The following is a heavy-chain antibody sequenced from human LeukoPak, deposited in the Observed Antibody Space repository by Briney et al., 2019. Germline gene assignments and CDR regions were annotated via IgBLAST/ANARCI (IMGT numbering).Heavy chain of an antibody. CDR2: IWYDGSSK. CDR1: GFTFSDYG. J-gene: IGHJ4*02. V-gene: IGHV3-33*01. Sequence: QSGGSLRLPCAASGFTFSDYGMHWVRQAPGKGLEWVAIIWYDGSSKYYADSVKGRFTISRDNSKNTLYLQMNSLRAEDTAIYYCARDGAYRTGWYYCENWGQGTLVTVSS. D-gene: IGHD6-13*01. CDR3: ARDGAYRTGWYYCEN.